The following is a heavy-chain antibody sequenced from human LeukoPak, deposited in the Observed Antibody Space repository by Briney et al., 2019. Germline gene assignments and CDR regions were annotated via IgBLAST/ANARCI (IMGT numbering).Heavy chain of an antibody. CDR3: ARAYSSSWPGPFFDH. Sequence: ASVKASCKASGYTFTNYAIHWVRQAPGQRLEWMGWINAAYGYTRYSQEFQGRVTITIDTSARTAYMELNSLISEDMALYYCARAYSSSWPGPFFDHWGQGTLVTVSS. V-gene: IGHV1-3*03. D-gene: IGHD6-13*01. J-gene: IGHJ4*02. CDR1: GYTFTNYA. CDR2: INAAYGYT.